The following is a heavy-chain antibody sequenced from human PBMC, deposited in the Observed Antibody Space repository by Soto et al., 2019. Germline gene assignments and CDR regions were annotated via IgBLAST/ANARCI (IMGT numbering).Heavy chain of an antibody. CDR1: GGSFSSSSHY. J-gene: IGHJ4*01. CDR3: ARRSHTNWPAY. CDR2: IYYDGRT. V-gene: IGHV4-39*01. Sequence: PSETLSLTCTVSGGSFSSSSHYWVWIRQPPGKGLEWVGSIYYDGRTYYNASLKSRVTISVDTSKNQFSLKVNSLTVADTAVYYCARRSHTNWPAYWGHGTQVTVS. D-gene: IGHD2-8*01.